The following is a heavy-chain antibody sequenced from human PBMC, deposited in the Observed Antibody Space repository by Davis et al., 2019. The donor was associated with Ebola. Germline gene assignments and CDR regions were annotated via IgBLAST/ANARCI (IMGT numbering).Heavy chain of an antibody. V-gene: IGHV4-34*01. CDR1: GGSFSGYY. Sequence: ETLSLTCAVYGGSFSGYYWSWIRQPPGKGLEWIGEINHSGSTNYNPSLKSRVTISVDTSKNQFSLKLSSVTAADTAVYYCARGRGVIAARLDYWGQGTLVTVSS. CDR3: ARGRGVIAARLDY. J-gene: IGHJ4*02. CDR2: INHSGST. D-gene: IGHD6-6*01.